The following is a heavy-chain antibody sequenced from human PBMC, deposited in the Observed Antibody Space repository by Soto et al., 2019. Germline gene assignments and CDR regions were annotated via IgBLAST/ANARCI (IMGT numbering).Heavy chain of an antibody. V-gene: IGHV1-69*05. J-gene: IGHJ4*02. Sequence: SVKVSCKASGGTFSSYAISWVRQAPGQGLEWMGGIIPIFGTANYAQKFQGRVTMTTDTSTATTYMELRSLRSDDTAVYYCARELNRDSSAYYSFAYWGQGTLVTVSS. D-gene: IGHD3-22*01. CDR3: ARELNRDSSAYYSFAY. CDR1: GGTFSSYA. CDR2: IIPIFGTA.